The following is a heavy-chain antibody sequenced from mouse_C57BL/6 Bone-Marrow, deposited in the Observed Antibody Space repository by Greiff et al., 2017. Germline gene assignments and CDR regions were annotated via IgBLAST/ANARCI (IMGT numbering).Heavy chain of an antibody. J-gene: IGHJ2*01. CDR2: IDPEIGDT. CDR1: GFTIKDDY. D-gene: IGHD2-3*01. Sequence: EVQLQQSGAELVRPGASVKLSCTASGFTIKDDYIHWVKQRPEQGLEWIGWIDPEIGDTEYASKFQGKATITSDTSSNTAYLRLSSLTSEDTAVYYCSSVDGNYFDFWGQGTPLTVAS. V-gene: IGHV14-4*01. CDR3: SSVDGNYFDF.